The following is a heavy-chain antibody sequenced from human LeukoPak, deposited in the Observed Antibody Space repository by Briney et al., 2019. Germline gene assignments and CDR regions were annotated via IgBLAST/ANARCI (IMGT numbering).Heavy chain of an antibody. CDR3: ARERGYCSGGSCVSDYYYYGMDV. CDR2: IYSGGST. J-gene: IGHJ6*02. D-gene: IGHD2-15*01. CDR1: GFTVSSNY. Sequence: GGSLRLSCAASGFTVSSNYMSWVRQAPGKGLEWVSVIYSGGSTYYADSVKGRFTISRDNSKNTLYLQMNSLRAEDTAVYYCARERGYCSGGSCVSDYYYYGMDVWGQGTTVTVSS. V-gene: IGHV3-53*01.